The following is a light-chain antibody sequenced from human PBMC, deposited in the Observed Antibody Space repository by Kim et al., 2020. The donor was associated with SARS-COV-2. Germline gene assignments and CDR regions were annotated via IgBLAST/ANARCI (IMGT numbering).Light chain of an antibody. CDR3: QQRRIWPGT. V-gene: IGKV3-11*01. CDR2: DAS. J-gene: IGKJ1*01. CDR1: QSVSSY. Sequence: YPEQRATLSCRASQSVSSYLAWNQQKPGQEPRLLSFDASNRTTGIPARFSDSGYGTDFTLTISSLEPEDSAVYYCQQRRIWPGTFGKGTKVDIK.